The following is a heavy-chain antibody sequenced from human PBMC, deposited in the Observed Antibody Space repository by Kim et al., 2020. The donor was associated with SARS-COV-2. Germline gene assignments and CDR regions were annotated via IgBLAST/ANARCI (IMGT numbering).Heavy chain of an antibody. J-gene: IGHJ4*02. Sequence: ASVKVSCKAFGYTFTNNKIHWVRQAPGQGLEWMGIITPIDGFTVYAQNFQDRFTMTTDTSTSTAYMELSSLASEDSAVYYCARDGTKWNCDFWGQGTLVTVSS. CDR1: GYTFTNNK. V-gene: IGHV1-46*01. D-gene: IGHD1-7*01. CDR3: ARDGTKWNCDF. CDR2: ITPIDGFT.